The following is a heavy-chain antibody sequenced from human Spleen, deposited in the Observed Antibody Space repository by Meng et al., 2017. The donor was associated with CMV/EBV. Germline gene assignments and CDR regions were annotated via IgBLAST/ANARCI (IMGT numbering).Heavy chain of an antibody. CDR3: ARVRRTMLWLDYFDY. J-gene: IGHJ4*02. Sequence: QVRLQQWRAGLLNPSATLSLTCAVYGGCFSGYCWSWIRQPPGKGREWIGEINQSGSTNYNPSLKSRVTISVGSSKNQFSLKISSVTAADTAVYYCARVRRTMLWLDYFDYWGQGTLVTVSS. V-gene: IGHV4-34*01. CDR2: INQSGST. CDR1: GGCFSGYC. D-gene: IGHD5-18*01.